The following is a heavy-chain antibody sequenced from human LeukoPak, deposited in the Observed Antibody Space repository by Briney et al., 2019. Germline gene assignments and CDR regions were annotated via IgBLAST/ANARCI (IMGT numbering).Heavy chain of an antibody. D-gene: IGHD6-19*01. J-gene: IGHJ6*03. CDR2: ISAYNGNT. V-gene: IGHV1-18*01. CDR1: GYTFTSYG. CDR3: ARGEQWLDPLSYYYYYMDV. Sequence: ASVKVSCKASGYTFTSYGISWVRQAPGQGLEWMGWISAYNGNTNYAQKLQGRVTMTTDTSTSTAYMELSRLRSDDTAVYYCARGEQWLDPLSYYYYYMDVWGKGTTVTVSS.